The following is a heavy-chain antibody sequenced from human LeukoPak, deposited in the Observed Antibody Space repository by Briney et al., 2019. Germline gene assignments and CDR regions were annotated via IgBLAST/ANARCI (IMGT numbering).Heavy chain of an antibody. D-gene: IGHD1-26*01. J-gene: IGHJ4*02. CDR2: ISWNSGSI. V-gene: IGHV3-9*03. CDR3: ARDWAYNGGSYGVD. Sequence: GRPLRLSCAASGFTFDDYAMHWVRQAPGKGLEWVSGISWNSGSIDYADSVKGRFTISRDNAKNSLYLQMNSLRAEDMALYYCARDWAYNGGSYGVDWGQGTLVTVSS. CDR1: GFTFDDYA.